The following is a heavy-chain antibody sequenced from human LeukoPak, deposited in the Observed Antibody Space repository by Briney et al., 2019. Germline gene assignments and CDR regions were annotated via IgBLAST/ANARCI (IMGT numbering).Heavy chain of an antibody. D-gene: IGHD3-10*01. J-gene: IGHJ6*02. V-gene: IGHV3-33*01. CDR2: IWYDGSNK. Sequence: GGSLRLSCAASGFTFSSYGMHWVRQAPGKGLEWVAVIWYDGSNKYYADSVKGRFTISRDNSKNTLYLQMNSLRAEDTAVYYCARDLDAAFGVVRGVRPLSGGMDVWGQGTTVTVSS. CDR3: ARDLDAAFGVVRGVRPLSGGMDV. CDR1: GFTFSSYG.